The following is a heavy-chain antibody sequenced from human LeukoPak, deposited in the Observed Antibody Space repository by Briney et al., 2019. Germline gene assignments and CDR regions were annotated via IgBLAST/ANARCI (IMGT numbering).Heavy chain of an antibody. Sequence: KPSETLSLTCTVSGGSISSSSYYWGWIRQPPGKGLDWIGSIYYSGSTYYNPSLKSRVTISVDTSKHQFSLKLSSVTAADTAVYYCAAATMYYDILTGYYFYAFDIWGQGTMVTVSS. CDR1: GGSISSSSYY. J-gene: IGHJ3*02. CDR3: AAATMYYDILTGYYFYAFDI. CDR2: IYYSGST. D-gene: IGHD3-9*01. V-gene: IGHV4-39*01.